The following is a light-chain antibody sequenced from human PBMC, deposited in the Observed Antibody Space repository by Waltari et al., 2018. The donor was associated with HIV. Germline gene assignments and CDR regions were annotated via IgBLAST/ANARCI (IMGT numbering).Light chain of an antibody. CDR3: QQRTIWPIT. CDR1: QSVRY. V-gene: IGKV3-11*01. J-gene: IGKJ5*01. CDR2: DAS. Sequence: EIVLTQYPATLSLSPGERATLSCRASQSVRYLARYQQKPGQAPRLLIYDASNRATGIPTRFSGSGSGTDFTLTISSLEPEDFAVYYCQQRTIWPITFGQGTRLEIK.